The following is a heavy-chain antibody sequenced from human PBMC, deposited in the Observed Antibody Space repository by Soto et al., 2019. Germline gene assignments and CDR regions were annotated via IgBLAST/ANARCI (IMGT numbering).Heavy chain of an antibody. D-gene: IGHD5-18*01. Sequence: EVQLVESGGGLVQPGGSLRLSCAASGFTVSSNYMSWVRQAPGKGLEWVSVIYSGGSTYYADSVKGRFTISRHNSKNTLYLQMNSLRAEDTAVYYCAREEGRYRYGLSGMDVWGQGTTVTVSS. CDR3: AREEGRYRYGLSGMDV. CDR1: GFTVSSNY. V-gene: IGHV3-53*04. CDR2: IYSGGST. J-gene: IGHJ6*02.